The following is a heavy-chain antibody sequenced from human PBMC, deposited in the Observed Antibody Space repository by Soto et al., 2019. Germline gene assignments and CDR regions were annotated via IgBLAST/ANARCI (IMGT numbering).Heavy chain of an antibody. CDR3: ARAYYYGSGTYPFDY. CDR1: GGSISTFY. V-gene: IGHV4-59*08. J-gene: IGHJ4*02. Sequence: QVQLQESGPGLVKPSETLSLTCTVSGGSISTFYWNWMRQPPGKGLEWIGYIYNSGSSNYNPSLKSRLTISVDTSKNQFSLKLSSVTAADTAVYYCARAYYYGSGTYPFDYWGQGTLVTVSS. D-gene: IGHD3-10*01. CDR2: IYNSGSS.